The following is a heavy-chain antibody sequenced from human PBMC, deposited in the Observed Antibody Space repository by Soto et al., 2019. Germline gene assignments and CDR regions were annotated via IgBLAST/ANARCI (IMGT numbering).Heavy chain of an antibody. V-gene: IGHV4-30-2*01. D-gene: IGHD2-15*01. CDR2: IYHSGST. J-gene: IGHJ5*02. CDR1: GGSISSGGYS. Sequence: PSETLSLTCAVSGGSISSGGYSWSWIRQPPGKGLEWIGYIYHSGSTYYNPSLKSRVTISVDRSKNQFSLKLSSVTAADTAVYYCAGELGYCSGGSCCVWFDPWGQGTLVTVSS. CDR3: AGELGYCSGGSCCVWFDP.